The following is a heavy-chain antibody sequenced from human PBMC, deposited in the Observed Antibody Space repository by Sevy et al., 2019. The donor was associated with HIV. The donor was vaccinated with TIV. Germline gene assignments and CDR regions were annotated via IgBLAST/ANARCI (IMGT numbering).Heavy chain of an antibody. CDR2: IRSKAYGGTT. CDR3: TRDQSDYGGNSPYYYYYGMDV. CDR1: GFTFGDYA. Sequence: GGSLRLSCTASGFTFGDYAMSWVRQAPGKGLEWVGFIRSKAYGGTTEYAASVKGRFTISRDDSKSIAYLKMNSLKTEDTAVYYCTRDQSDYGGNSPYYYYYGMDVWGQGTTVTVSS. J-gene: IGHJ6*02. D-gene: IGHD4-17*01. V-gene: IGHV3-49*04.